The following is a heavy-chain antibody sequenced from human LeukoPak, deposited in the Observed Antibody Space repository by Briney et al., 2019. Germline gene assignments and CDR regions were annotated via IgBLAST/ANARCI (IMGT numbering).Heavy chain of an antibody. CDR1: GFTFDEYG. D-gene: IGHD6-13*01. J-gene: IGHJ6*03. Sequence: GGSLRLSCAASGFTFDEYGMSWVRQAAGKGLEWVSGINWNGGSTGYADSVKGRFTISRDNAKNSLYLQMNSLRAGDTALYYCARGMKSSWYQYYYYYYMDVWGKGTTVTVSS. CDR3: ARGMKSSWYQYYYYYYMDV. V-gene: IGHV3-20*04. CDR2: INWNGGST.